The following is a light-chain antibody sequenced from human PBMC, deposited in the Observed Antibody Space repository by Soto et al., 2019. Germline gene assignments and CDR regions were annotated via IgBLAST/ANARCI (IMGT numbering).Light chain of an antibody. CDR3: QHYNFWPHP. CDR2: RAS. CDR1: QSVSSN. V-gene: IGKV3-15*01. Sequence: EIMINDSPCTRSEKRMGRSTLSFRASQSVSSNVAWYQQKPGQAPRLLIYRASTRATGVPARFSGSGSGTEFTLTISSLQSEDVSVYFCQHYNFWPHPFGQ. J-gene: IGKJ2*01.